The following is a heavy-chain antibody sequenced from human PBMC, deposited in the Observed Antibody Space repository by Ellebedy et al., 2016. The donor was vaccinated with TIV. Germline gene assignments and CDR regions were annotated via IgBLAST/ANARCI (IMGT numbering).Heavy chain of an antibody. D-gene: IGHD2/OR15-2a*01. Sequence: GESLKISCAASGFTFSSYGMHLVRQAPGKGLEWVAVIWYDGSNKYYADSVKGRFTISRDNAKNSLSLQMTSLRAEDTAVYYCARDPVILGMDVWGQGTTVTVSS. CDR3: ARDPVILGMDV. J-gene: IGHJ6*02. CDR1: GFTFSSYG. CDR2: IWYDGSNK. V-gene: IGHV3-33*08.